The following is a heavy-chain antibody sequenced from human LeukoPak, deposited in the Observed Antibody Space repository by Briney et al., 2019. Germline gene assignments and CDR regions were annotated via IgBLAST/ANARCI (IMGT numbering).Heavy chain of an antibody. D-gene: IGHD3-10*01. Sequence: GGSLRLSCAASGFTISNNYIRWLRQAPGKGLEWDSAISGSGGSTYYADSVKGRFTISRDNSKNTLYLQVNSLRAEDTAVYYCAKDHISGYPEAFDIWGQGTMVTVSS. CDR3: AKDHISGYPEAFDI. J-gene: IGHJ3*02. V-gene: IGHV3-23*01. CDR1: GFTISNNY. CDR2: ISGSGGST.